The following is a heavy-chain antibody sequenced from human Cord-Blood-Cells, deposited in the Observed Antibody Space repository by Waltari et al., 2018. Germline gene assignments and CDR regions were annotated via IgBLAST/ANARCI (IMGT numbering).Heavy chain of an antibody. V-gene: IGHV3-30*18. CDR1: FTFSSYG. J-gene: IGHJ4*02. Sequence: FTFSSYGMHWVRQAPGKGLEWVAVISYDGSNKYYADSVKGRFTISRDNSKNTLYLQMNSLRAEDTAVYYCAKSLGVVVVAADYWGQGTLVTVSS. CDR3: AKSLGVVVVAADY. CDR2: ISYDGSNK. D-gene: IGHD2-15*01.